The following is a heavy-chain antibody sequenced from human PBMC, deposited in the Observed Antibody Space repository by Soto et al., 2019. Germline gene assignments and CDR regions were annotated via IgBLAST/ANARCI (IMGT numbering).Heavy chain of an antibody. CDR3: ARDGPSSLTSYFDY. CDR2: VSFDGSLK. D-gene: IGHD2-2*01. CDR1: EVIFSNSA. Sequence: PGGSLRLSCVASEVIFSNSAIHWVRQAPGKGLEWVAVVSFDGSLKYYADSVEGRFTISRDSSKNTLYLQMNSLRPEDTAVYYCARDGPSSLTSYFDYWGQGTLVTVPQ. J-gene: IGHJ4*02. V-gene: IGHV3-30*04.